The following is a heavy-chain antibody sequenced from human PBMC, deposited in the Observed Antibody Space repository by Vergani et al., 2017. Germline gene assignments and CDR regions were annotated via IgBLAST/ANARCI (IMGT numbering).Heavy chain of an antibody. CDR1: GFTFYTYA. Sequence: EVQLLESGGGLVQPGGSLRLSCAASGFTFYTYAMSWVRQAPGKGLEWVGRIKSKTDGGTTDYAAPVKGRFTISRDDSKNTLYLQMNSLKTEDTAVYYCTTDGVAYDFWSGYRIFDYWGQGTLVTVSS. V-gene: IGHV3-15*01. J-gene: IGHJ4*02. CDR3: TTDGVAYDFWSGYRIFDY. CDR2: IKSKTDGGTT. D-gene: IGHD3-3*01.